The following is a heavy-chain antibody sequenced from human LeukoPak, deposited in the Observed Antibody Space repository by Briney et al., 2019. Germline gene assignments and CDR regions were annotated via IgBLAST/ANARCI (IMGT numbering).Heavy chain of an antibody. Sequence: PSGTLSLTCTVSGGSISSYYWSWIRQPPGKGLEWIGYIYYSGSTNYNPSLKSRVTISVDTSKNQFSLKLSSVTAADTAVYYCARRRRVVVSGAFDIWGQGTMVTVSS. CDR1: GGSISSYY. J-gene: IGHJ3*02. CDR3: ARRRRVVVSGAFDI. CDR2: IYYSGST. V-gene: IGHV4-59*12. D-gene: IGHD3-22*01.